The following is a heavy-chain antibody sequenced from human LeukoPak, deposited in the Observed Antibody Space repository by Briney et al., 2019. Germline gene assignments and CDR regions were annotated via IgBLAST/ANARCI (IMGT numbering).Heavy chain of an antibody. Sequence: GASVKVSCKASGGTFSSYAISWVRQAPGQGLEWMGGIIPIFGTANYAQKFQGRVTITADESTSTAYMELSSLRSEDTAVYYCARVGRSYQRAFDYWGQGTLVTVSS. CDR2: IIPIFGTA. CDR1: GGTFSSYA. V-gene: IGHV1-69*13. CDR3: ARVGRSYQRAFDY. D-gene: IGHD1-26*01. J-gene: IGHJ4*02.